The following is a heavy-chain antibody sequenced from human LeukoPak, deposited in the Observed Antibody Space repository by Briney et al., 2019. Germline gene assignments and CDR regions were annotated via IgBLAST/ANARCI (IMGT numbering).Heavy chain of an antibody. J-gene: IGHJ6*02. D-gene: IGHD3-10*01. V-gene: IGHV1-8*01. CDR2: MNPNSGNT. CDR3: ARLIMVRGVIITFSNGMDV. Sequence: ASVTVSCTASGYTFTSYDINWVRQATGQGLEWMGWMNPNSGNTGYAQKFQGRVTMTRNTSISTAYMELSSLRSEDTAVYYCARLIMVRGVIITFSNGMDVWGQGTTVTVSS. CDR1: GYTFTSYD.